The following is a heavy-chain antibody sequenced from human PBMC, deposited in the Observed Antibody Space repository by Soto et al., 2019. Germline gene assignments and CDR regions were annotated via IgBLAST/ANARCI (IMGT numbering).Heavy chain of an antibody. J-gene: IGHJ1*01. Sequence: QVQLVQSGAEVKKPGSSVKVSCKASGGTFSNYAISWVRQAPGQGLEWMGEIIPIFGTTKNAQKFQGRVTITADESTGTAYMELGSRRSEDTAVYYCASSGERDFYYSSGYGWGQGTLVTVSS. CDR2: IIPIFGTT. CDR1: GGTFSNYA. CDR3: ASSGERDFYYSSGYG. D-gene: IGHD3-22*01. V-gene: IGHV1-69*12.